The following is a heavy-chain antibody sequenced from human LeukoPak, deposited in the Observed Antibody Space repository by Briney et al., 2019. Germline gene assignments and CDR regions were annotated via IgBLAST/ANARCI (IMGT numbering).Heavy chain of an antibody. J-gene: IGHJ4*02. V-gene: IGHV3-23*01. Sequence: PGGSLRLSCAASGFTFSTYDMYWVRQAPGKGLECVASISRNSGAYTYYAASVKGRFTISRDTSRSTLYLQMNGLRAEDTAVYYCSKKGQNGDYGKPDWGQGTLVTVSS. D-gene: IGHD4-17*01. CDR1: GFTFSTYD. CDR2: ISRNSGAYT. CDR3: SKKGQNGDYGKPD.